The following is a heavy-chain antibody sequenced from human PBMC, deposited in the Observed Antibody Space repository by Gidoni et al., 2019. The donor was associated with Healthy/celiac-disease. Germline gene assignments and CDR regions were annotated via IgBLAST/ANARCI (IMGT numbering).Heavy chain of an antibody. CDR3: ARLRYGDYFDY. J-gene: IGHJ4*02. V-gene: IGHV3-53*02. CDR1: GFTVSSNY. D-gene: IGHD5-18*01. Sequence: EVQLVETGGGLIQPGGSLRLSCAASGFTVSSNYMSWVRQAPGKGLEWVSVIYSGGSTYYADSVKGRFTISRDNSKNTLYLQMNSLRAEDTAVYYCARLRYGDYFDYWGQGTLVTVSS. CDR2: IYSGGST.